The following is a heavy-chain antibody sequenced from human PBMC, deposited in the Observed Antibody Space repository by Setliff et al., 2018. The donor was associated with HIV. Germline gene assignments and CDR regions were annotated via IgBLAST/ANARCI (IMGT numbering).Heavy chain of an antibody. CDR2: INPSGGST. V-gene: IGHV1-46*01. J-gene: IGHJ4*02. CDR1: GYTFTSYY. D-gene: IGHD3-16*02. Sequence: ASVKVSCKASGYTFTSYYMHWVRQAPGQGLEWMGIINPSGGSTSYAQKFQGRVTMTRDTSTSTVYMELSSLRFEDTAVYYCARAYYDSVWGNDRYRFYYFDYWGQGTLVTVS. CDR3: ARAYYDSVWGNDRYRFYYFDY.